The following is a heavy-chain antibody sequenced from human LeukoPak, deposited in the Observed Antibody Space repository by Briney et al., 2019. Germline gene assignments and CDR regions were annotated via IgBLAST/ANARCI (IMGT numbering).Heavy chain of an antibody. V-gene: IGHV1-2*02. D-gene: IGHD2-2*01. Sequence: ASVKVSCKASGYTFTGYYMHWVRQAPGQGLEWMGWINPNSGGTNYAQKFQGRVTMTRDTSISTAYMELSRLRSDDTAVYYCARESPKGIVVVPAAGDYFDYWGQGTLVTVSS. CDR2: INPNSGGT. CDR1: GYTFTGYY. CDR3: ARESPKGIVVVPAAGDYFDY. J-gene: IGHJ4*02.